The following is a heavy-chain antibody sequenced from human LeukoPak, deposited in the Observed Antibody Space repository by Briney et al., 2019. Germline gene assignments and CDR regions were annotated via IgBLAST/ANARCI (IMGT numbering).Heavy chain of an antibody. V-gene: IGHV4-39*07. CDR1: GVSISSGSNY. CDR2: IYSRGNT. J-gene: IGHJ3*02. CDR3: ARSDGYGLVGI. Sequence: SETLSLTCSVSGVSISSGSNYWGWIRQPPGKTLEWIGSIYSRGNTYYNPSLKSRVIILIDTAKNHFSLNLSSVTAANTAVYYCARSDGYGLVGIWGQGAMVTVSS. D-gene: IGHD3-10*01.